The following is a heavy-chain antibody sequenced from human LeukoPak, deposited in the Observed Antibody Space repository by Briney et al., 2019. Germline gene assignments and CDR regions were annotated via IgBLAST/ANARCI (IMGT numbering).Heavy chain of an antibody. CDR1: GYTFTSYG. CDR3: ARSKVVPNIVVVPAAMGHWFDP. CDR2: ISAYNGNT. D-gene: IGHD2-2*01. Sequence: ASVKVSCKASGYTFTSYGISWVRQAHGQGLECMGWISAYNGNTNYAQKLQGRVTMTTDTSTSTAYMELRSLRSDDTAVYYCARSKVVPNIVVVPAAMGHWFDPWGQGTLVTVSS. J-gene: IGHJ5*02. V-gene: IGHV1-18*01.